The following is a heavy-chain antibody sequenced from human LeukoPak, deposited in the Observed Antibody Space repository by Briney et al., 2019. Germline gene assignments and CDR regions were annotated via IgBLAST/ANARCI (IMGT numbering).Heavy chain of an antibody. V-gene: IGHV6-1*01. CDR1: GNSVSSDSAA. CDR2: TYYRSKWYN. Sequence: LSQTISLTCAISGNSVSSDSAAWNWIRQTPSRGLEWMGRTYYRSKWYNDYAVSVKSRITINPDTSKNQFSLQLNSLTPEDTAVYYCAKTSGSYADYWGQGTLVTVSS. D-gene: IGHD1-26*01. J-gene: IGHJ4*02. CDR3: AKTSGSYADY.